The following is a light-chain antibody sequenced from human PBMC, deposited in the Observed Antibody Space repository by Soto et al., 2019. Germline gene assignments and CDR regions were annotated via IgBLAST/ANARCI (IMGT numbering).Light chain of an antibody. CDR1: QSISNY. CDR2: ATS. CDR3: QHSYSTPRT. J-gene: IGKJ2*01. Sequence: DIQMTQSPSSLSASVGDRVTITCRASQSISNYLNWYQQKPGKAPKLLIYATSSLQSGVPSRFSGSGSGTDFTLTISSLQPEDFATYYCQHSYSTPRTFGQGTKLEIK. V-gene: IGKV1-39*01.